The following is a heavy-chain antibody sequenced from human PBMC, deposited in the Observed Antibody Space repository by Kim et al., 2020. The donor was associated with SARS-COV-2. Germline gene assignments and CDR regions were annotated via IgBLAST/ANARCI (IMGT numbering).Heavy chain of an antibody. Sequence: GGSLRLSCAASGFTFSSYGMHWVRQAPGKGLEWVAVISYDGSNKYYADSVKGRFTISRDKSKNTLYLQMNSLRAEDTAVYYCAKGNCSYYDSSGLDYWGQGTLVTVSS. CDR2: ISYDGSNK. V-gene: IGHV3-30*18. D-gene: IGHD3-22*01. J-gene: IGHJ4*02. CDR3: AKGNCSYYDSSGLDY. CDR1: GFTFSSYG.